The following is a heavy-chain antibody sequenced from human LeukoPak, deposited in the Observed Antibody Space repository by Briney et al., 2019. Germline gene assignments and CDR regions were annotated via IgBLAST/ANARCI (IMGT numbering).Heavy chain of an antibody. CDR3: ARKRGYCSGGSCYSDY. D-gene: IGHD2-15*01. Sequence: GGSLRLSCAASGFIVSSDYMTWVRQAPGKGLEWVANIKQDGSEKYYVDSVKGRFTISRDNAKNSLYLQMNSLRAEDTAVYYCARKRGYCSGGSCYSDYWGQGTLVTVSS. CDR2: IKQDGSEK. V-gene: IGHV3-7*01. J-gene: IGHJ4*02. CDR1: GFIVSSDY.